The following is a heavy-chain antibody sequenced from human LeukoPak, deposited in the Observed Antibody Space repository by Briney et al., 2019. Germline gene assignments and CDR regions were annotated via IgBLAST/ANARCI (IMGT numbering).Heavy chain of an antibody. V-gene: IGHV3-23*01. Sequence: PGGSLRLSCAASGFTFSSYARSWVRQAPGKGLEWVSTISGSGGSTYYADSVKGRFTISRDNSKNTLYLQMNSLRAEDTAVYYCAKAPPRGWLGRGWDYWGQGTLVTVSS. CDR2: ISGSGGST. CDR1: GFTFSSYA. CDR3: AKAPPRGWLGRGWDY. D-gene: IGHD6-19*01. J-gene: IGHJ4*02.